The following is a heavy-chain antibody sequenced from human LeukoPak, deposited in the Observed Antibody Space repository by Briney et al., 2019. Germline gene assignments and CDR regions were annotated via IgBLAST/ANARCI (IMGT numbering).Heavy chain of an antibody. V-gene: IGHV1-46*01. D-gene: IGHD6-13*01. J-gene: IGHJ4*02. CDR2: INPNSGTT. Sequence: ASVKVSCKASGYTFTSYYMHWVGQAPGQGLAWMGIINPNSGTTGYAQNFQGRVTTTRDTSTSTVYMELSSLRSEDTAVYYCARARGAGTFDYWGQGTLVTVSS. CDR1: GYTFTSYY. CDR3: ARARGAGTFDY.